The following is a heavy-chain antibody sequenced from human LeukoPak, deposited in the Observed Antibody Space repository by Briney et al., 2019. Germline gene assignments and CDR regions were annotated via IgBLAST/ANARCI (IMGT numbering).Heavy chain of an antibody. J-gene: IGHJ4*02. Sequence: GGSLRLSCAASGFTFSNYGMGWVRQTPGKGLEWLSSVSGSGANTYYADSVKGRFTISRDNSRDRIYLQMNSLRTDDTAVYYCARLQPLVIPAAKLGFDYWGQGTLVTASS. CDR2: VSGSGANT. V-gene: IGHV3-23*01. CDR1: GFTFSNYG. D-gene: IGHD2-2*01. CDR3: ARLQPLVIPAAKLGFDY.